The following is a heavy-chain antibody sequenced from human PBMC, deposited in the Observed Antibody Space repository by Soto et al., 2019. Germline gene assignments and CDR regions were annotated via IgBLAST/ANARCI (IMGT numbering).Heavy chain of an antibody. V-gene: IGHV3-30*18. J-gene: IGHJ4*02. Sequence: GGSLRLSCAASGFTFSSYGMHWVRQAPGKGLEWVAVISYDGSNKYYADSVKGRFTISRDNSKNTLYLQMNSLRAEDTAVYYCAKDREGTMVRGVLDYWGPGTLVTVSS. CDR2: ISYDGSNK. D-gene: IGHD3-10*01. CDR3: AKDREGTMVRGVLDY. CDR1: GFTFSSYG.